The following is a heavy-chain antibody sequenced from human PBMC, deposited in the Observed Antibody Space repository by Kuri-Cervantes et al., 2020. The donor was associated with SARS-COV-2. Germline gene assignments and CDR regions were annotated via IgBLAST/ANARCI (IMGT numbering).Heavy chain of an antibody. CDR3: ARLRVYDYVWGSNRYSAHYYNALDV. CDR1: GYSFTSYW. CDR2: IYPHDSDR. D-gene: IGHD3-16*02. V-gene: IGHV5-51*01. Sequence: GESLKISCKGSGYSFTSYWIGWVRQMPGKGLEWMGIIYPHDSDRRYSPPFQGQVTISADKSISTAYLQWSSLKASDTAMYYCARLRVYDYVWGSNRYSAHYYNALDVWCQGTTVTVSS. J-gene: IGHJ6*02.